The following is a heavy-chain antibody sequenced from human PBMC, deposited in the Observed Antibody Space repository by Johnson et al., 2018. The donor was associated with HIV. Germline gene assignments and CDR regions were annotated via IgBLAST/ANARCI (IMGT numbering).Heavy chain of an antibody. Sequence: QVQLVESGGGVVQPGRSLRLSCAASGFTCSSYAMHWVRQAPGKGLEWVAVISYDGSNKYFADSVKGRFTISRDNSKNTLYLQMSSLRAEDTAVYYCARGGIIHDAFDIWGQGTMVTVSS. CDR2: ISYDGSNK. D-gene: IGHD1-1*01. J-gene: IGHJ3*02. V-gene: IGHV3-30*04. CDR1: GFTCSSYA. CDR3: ARGGIIHDAFDI.